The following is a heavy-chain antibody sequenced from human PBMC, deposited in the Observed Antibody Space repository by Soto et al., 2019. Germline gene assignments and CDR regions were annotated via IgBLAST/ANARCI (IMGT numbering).Heavy chain of an antibody. CDR3: ARDLGIAAAGTAYAFDI. CDR2: IIPILGIA. V-gene: IGHV1-69*04. J-gene: IGHJ3*02. Sequence: SAELTCKASGGGFSSCTSSWLRQAPGKGLEWMGRIIPILGIANYAQKFQGRVTITADKSTSTAYMELSSLRSEDTAVYYCARDLGIAAAGTAYAFDIWGQGTMVTVSS. CDR1: GGGFSSCT. D-gene: IGHD6-13*01.